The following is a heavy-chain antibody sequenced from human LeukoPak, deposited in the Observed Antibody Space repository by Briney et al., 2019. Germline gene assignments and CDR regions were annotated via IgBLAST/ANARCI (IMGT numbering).Heavy chain of an antibody. Sequence: GGSLRLFCAGSGFNFSNYWMSWVRQAPGKGLEWVAGISQDGREKYYVDSVKGRFTISRDNAKSSLYLQLNNVMAEDTAVYYCARDGGAIFGVVIMNYYYYVDVWGEGTTVTVSS. CDR3: ARDGGAIFGVVIMNYYYYVDV. CDR2: ISQDGREK. J-gene: IGHJ6*03. D-gene: IGHD3-3*01. CDR1: GFNFSNYW. V-gene: IGHV3-7*01.